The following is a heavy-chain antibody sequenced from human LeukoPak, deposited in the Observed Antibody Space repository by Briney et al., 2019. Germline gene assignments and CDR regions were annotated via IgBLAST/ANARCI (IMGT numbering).Heavy chain of an antibody. Sequence: GGSLRLSRAASRFTPSSNYMSWVRQAHGRGLGWVSVIYSGGSTYYADYVKGGFTISRDNSKNTLYLQMNSLRAEDTAVYYCARSGYYIYYFDYWGQGTLVTVSS. J-gene: IGHJ4*02. V-gene: IGHV3-53*01. CDR3: ARSGYYIYYFDY. CDR1: RFTPSSNY. D-gene: IGHD3-22*01. CDR2: IYSGGST.